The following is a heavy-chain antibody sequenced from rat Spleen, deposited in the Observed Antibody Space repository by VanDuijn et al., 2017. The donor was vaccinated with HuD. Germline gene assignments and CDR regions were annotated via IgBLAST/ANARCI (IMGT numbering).Heavy chain of an antibody. CDR3: ARGREEGYWYFDF. CDR2: ISTGGGNT. CDR1: GFTFSNYY. Sequence: EVQLVESGGGLVQPGRSMKLSCAALGFTFSNYYMAWVRQAPTKGLEWVASISTGGGNTYYRDSVKGRFTISRDNAKSTLYLQMDSRRSEDTATYYCARGREEGYWYFDFWGPGTMVTVSS. J-gene: IGHJ1*01. D-gene: IGHD1-11*01. V-gene: IGHV5-25*01.